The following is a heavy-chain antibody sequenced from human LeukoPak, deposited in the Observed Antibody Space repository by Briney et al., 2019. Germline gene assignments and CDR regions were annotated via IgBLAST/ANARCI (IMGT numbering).Heavy chain of an antibody. CDR2: IRYDGSNK. CDR3: AKTAAIVVVVAANDY. V-gene: IGHV3-30*02. J-gene: IGHJ4*02. CDR1: GFTFSSYW. D-gene: IGHD2-15*01. Sequence: PGGSLRLSCAASGFTFSSYWMSWARQAPGKGLEWVAFIRYDGSNKYYADSVKGRFTISRDNSKNTLYLQMNSLRAEDTAVYYCAKTAAIVVVVAANDYWGQGTLVTVSS.